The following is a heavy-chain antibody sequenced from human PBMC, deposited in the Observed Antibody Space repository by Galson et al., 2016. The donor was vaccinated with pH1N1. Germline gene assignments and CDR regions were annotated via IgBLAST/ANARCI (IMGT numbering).Heavy chain of an antibody. CDR3: ARHDYWNSLDY. CDR2: VYHSGTA. CDR1: GFHITNTNW. D-gene: IGHD1-7*01. J-gene: IGHJ4*02. Sequence: LSLTCGVSGFHITNTNWWGWIRQPPGKGLEWVGSVYHSGTAYYNSSLKSRVTISVDTSKNQFSVKLRSVTAADTAVYYCARHDYWNSLDYWSQGIQVTV. V-gene: IGHV4-38-2*01.